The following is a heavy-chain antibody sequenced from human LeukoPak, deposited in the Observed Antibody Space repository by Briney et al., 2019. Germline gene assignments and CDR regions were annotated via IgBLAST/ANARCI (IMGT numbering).Heavy chain of an antibody. CDR3: ASRRGHDSSGYREAFDI. V-gene: IGHV3-23*01. CDR1: GFTFSSYA. Sequence: GGSLRLSCAASGFTFSSYAMSWVRQAPGKGLEWVSAISGSGGSTYYADSVKGRFTISRDNSKNTLYLQMNSLRAEDTAVYYCASRRGHDSSGYREAFDIWGQGTMVTVSS. J-gene: IGHJ3*02. CDR2: ISGSGGST. D-gene: IGHD3-22*01.